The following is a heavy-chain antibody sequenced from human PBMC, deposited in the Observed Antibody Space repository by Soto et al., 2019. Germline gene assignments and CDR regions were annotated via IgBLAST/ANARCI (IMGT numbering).Heavy chain of an antibody. CDR3: ARAREYSSSSEAFDI. CDR1: GYSINNFY. V-gene: IGHV4-59*07. J-gene: IGHJ3*02. Sequence: SGTLSLTCTFYGYSINNFYWSWIRQPPGKGLEWIGYIYYSGSTNYNPSLKSRVTISLDTFKNEFSLKLNSVTAADTAVYYCARAREYSSSSEAFDIWGQGTMVT. CDR2: IYYSGST. D-gene: IGHD6-13*01.